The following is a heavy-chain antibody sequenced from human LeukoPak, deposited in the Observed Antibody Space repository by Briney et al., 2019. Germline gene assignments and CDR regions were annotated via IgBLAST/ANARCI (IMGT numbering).Heavy chain of an antibody. CDR3: AKDSWDTAMVTGGFDY. D-gene: IGHD5-18*01. J-gene: IGHJ4*02. V-gene: IGHV3-21*01. Sequence: GGSLRLSCAASGFTFSSYSMNWVRQAPGKGLEWVSSISSSSSYIYYADSVKGRFTISRDNSKNTLYLQMNSLRAEDTAVYYCAKDSWDTAMVTGGFDYWGQGTLVTVSS. CDR1: GFTFSSYS. CDR2: ISSSSSYI.